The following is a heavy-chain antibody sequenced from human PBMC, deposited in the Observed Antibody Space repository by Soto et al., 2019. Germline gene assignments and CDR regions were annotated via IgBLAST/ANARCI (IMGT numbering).Heavy chain of an antibody. CDR1: GFTFSSYA. CDR2: ISGSGGNT. CDR3: AKDPGSGNYGVNAFDI. J-gene: IGHJ3*02. Sequence: EVQVLESGGGLVQPGGSLRLSCAASGFTFSSYAMSWVRQAPGKGLEWVSTISGSGGNTYYADSVKGRFTISRDNSKNTLYLQMNSLRGEDTAIYYCAKDPGSGNYGVNAFDIWGQGTMVTVSS. V-gene: IGHV3-23*01. D-gene: IGHD1-26*01.